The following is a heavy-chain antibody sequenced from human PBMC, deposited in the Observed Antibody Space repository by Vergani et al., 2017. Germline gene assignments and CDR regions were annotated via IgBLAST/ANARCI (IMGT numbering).Heavy chain of an antibody. CDR1: GFTVSSNY. CDR3: ARGDRRCSGGSFYSG. CDR2: IYSGGST. V-gene: IGHV3-53*01. J-gene: IGHJ4*02. Sequence: EVQLVESGGGLIQPGGSLRLSCAASGFTVSSNYMSWVRQAPGKGLEWVSVIYSGGSTYSAYSVKGRFTISRANSKNKLYLQMISLRAEDTAVYYCARGDRRCSGGSFYSGWGQGTLVTVSS. D-gene: IGHD2-15*01.